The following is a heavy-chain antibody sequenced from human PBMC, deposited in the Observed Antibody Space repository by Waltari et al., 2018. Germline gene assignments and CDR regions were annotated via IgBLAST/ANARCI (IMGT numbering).Heavy chain of an antibody. D-gene: IGHD1-26*01. CDR2: IYYSGST. CDR1: GGSISSCGYH. CDR3: ARYSGSYRRGWFDP. J-gene: IGHJ5*02. V-gene: IGHV4-31*01. Sequence: QVQLQESGPGLVKPSQTLSLTCTVSGGSISSCGYHWSWIRQHPGKALEWIGYIYYSGSTYYNPSLKSLVTISVDTSKNQFSLKLSSVTAADTAVYYCARYSGSYRRGWFDPWGRGTLVTVSS.